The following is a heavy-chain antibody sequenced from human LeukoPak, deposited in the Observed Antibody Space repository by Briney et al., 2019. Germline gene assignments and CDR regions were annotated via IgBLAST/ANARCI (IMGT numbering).Heavy chain of an antibody. CDR1: GFTVSSSY. Sequence: GGSLRLSCEASGFTVSSSYMNWVRQAPGRGLEWVSAISGSGGSTYYADSVKGRFTISRDNSKNTLYLQMNSLRAEDTAVYYCAKDDGYNGYFDYWGQGTLVTVSS. CDR3: AKDDGYNGYFDY. V-gene: IGHV3-23*01. D-gene: IGHD5-24*01. J-gene: IGHJ4*02. CDR2: ISGSGGST.